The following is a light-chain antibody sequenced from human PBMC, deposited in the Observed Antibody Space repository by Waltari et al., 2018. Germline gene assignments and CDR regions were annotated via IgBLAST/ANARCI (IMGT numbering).Light chain of an antibody. CDR1: SSDVGDY. J-gene: IGLJ2*01. CDR2: EVT. CDR3: SSYAGSNNLV. V-gene: IGLV2-8*01. Sequence: QSALTQPPSASGSPGQSVTISCTGTSSDVGDYVSWYQQHPGKVPKLMISEVTKRPSGVPDRFSGSKSGNTASLTVSGLQAEDEADYYCSSYAGSNNLVFGGGTKLTVL.